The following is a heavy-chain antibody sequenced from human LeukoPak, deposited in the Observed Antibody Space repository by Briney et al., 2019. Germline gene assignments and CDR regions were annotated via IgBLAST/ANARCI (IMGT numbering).Heavy chain of an antibody. CDR2: LSHAGNT. J-gene: IGHJ4*02. CDR3: ARHNAPRRVGFDF. V-gene: IGHV4-39*01. Sequence: SETLSLTCSVSGDSVRNDFYYWGWVRQPPGKGLEWVACLSHAGNTWYNPSLESRLSISVDTSKNQFSLKFSSVTAADTALYWCARHNAPRRVGFDFWGQGILVTVSS. D-gene: IGHD2-2*01. CDR1: GDSVRNDFYY.